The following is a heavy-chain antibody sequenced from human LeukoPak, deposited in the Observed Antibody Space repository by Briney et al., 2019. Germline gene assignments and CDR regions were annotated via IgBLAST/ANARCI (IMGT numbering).Heavy chain of an antibody. D-gene: IGHD3-3*01. CDR2: ISYDGSNK. Sequence: GGSLRLSCAASGFTFSSYAMHWVRQAPGKGLEWVAVISYDGSNKYYADSVKARFTISRDNSQNTVSLQLNNLRIEDTALYYCAKTSLSDPSGHYYYMDVWGKGTTVTVSS. CDR3: AKTSLSDPSGHYYYMDV. J-gene: IGHJ6*03. CDR1: GFTFSSYA. V-gene: IGHV3-30*04.